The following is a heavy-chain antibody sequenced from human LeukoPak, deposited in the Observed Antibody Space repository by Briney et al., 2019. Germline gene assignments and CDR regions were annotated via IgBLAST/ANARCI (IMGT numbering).Heavy chain of an antibody. D-gene: IGHD3-3*01. V-gene: IGHV4-30-2*01. J-gene: IGHJ4*02. CDR2: IYHSGST. CDR1: GGSISSGGYS. CDR3: ARNYDFWSGYLDY. Sequence: PSETLSPTCAVSGGSISSGGYSWSWIRQPPGKGLEWIGCIYHSGSTYYNPSLKSRVTISVDRSKNQFSLKLSSVTAADTAVYYCARNYDFWSGYLDYWGQGTLVTVSS.